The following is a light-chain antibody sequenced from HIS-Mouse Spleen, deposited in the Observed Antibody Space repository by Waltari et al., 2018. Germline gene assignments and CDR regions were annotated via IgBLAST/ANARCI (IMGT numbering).Light chain of an antibody. Sequence: EIVLTQSPGTLSLSPGERATLSCRASQSVSSSYLAWYQQKPGQAPRLLIYGASSRATGIPDRFSGSGSGTDFTLTISRLEPEDFAVYYCQQYGSSPFTFGPCTKVDIK. J-gene: IGKJ3*01. CDR3: QQYGSSPFT. CDR1: QSVSSSY. CDR2: GAS. V-gene: IGKV3-20*01.